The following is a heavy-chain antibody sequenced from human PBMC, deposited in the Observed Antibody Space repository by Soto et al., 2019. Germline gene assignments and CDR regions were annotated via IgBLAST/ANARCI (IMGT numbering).Heavy chain of an antibody. Sequence: QLQLQESGPGLVKPSETLSLTCTVSGGSISSSSYYWGWIRQPPGKGLEWIGSIYYSGSTYYNPSLKSRVTISVDTSKNQFSLKLSSVTAADTAVYYGARQGPYCSGGSCYLGYWGQGTLVTVSS. J-gene: IGHJ4*02. V-gene: IGHV4-39*01. D-gene: IGHD2-15*01. CDR3: ARQGPYCSGGSCYLGY. CDR2: IYYSGST. CDR1: GGSISSSSYY.